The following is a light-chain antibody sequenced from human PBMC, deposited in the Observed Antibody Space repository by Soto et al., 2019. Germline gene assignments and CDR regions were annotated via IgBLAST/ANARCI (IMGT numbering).Light chain of an antibody. CDR2: GNS. CDR1: NSNIGAGYD. CDR3: QSYGDSLSGYV. Sequence: QSLLTHPPSLSGAPGQRVTISCTGSNSNIGAGYDVHWYQQLPGTAPKLLIYGNSNRPSGVPDRFSGSKSGTSASLTITGLQAEDEADYYCQSYGDSLSGYVFGTGTKVTVL. V-gene: IGLV1-40*01. J-gene: IGLJ1*01.